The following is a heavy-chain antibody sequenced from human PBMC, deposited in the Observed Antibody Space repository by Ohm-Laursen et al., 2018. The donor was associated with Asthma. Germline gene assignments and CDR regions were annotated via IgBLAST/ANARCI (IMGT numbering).Heavy chain of an antibody. J-gene: IGHJ4*02. CDR1: GDSISSSYW. Sequence: SDTLSLTCAVSGDSISSSYWWSWVRQPPGKGLEWIGEIYPSGSTNYNPSIKSRVTISADTSKNQFSLRLSSVTAADTAEYYCARGVGYHLYWGQGTLVTVSS. D-gene: IGHD3-22*01. CDR2: IYPSGST. V-gene: IGHV4-4*02. CDR3: ARGVGYHLY.